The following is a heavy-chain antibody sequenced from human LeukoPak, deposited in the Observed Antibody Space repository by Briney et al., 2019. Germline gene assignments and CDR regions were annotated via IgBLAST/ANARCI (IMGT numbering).Heavy chain of an antibody. Sequence: GGSLRLSCAASGFTFSNYVMNWVRQAQGKGLEWVSVISGTGAITYYADSVKGRFTISRDNSKNTLYLQMNSLRAEDTALYYCAKETYNSGWFPDYWGQGTLVTVSS. J-gene: IGHJ4*02. CDR3: AKETYNSGWFPDY. CDR2: ISGTGAIT. CDR1: GFTFSNYV. D-gene: IGHD6-19*01. V-gene: IGHV3-23*01.